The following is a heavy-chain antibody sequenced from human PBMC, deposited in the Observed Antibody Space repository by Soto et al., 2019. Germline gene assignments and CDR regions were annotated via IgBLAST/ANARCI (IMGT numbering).Heavy chain of an antibody. D-gene: IGHD2-15*01. CDR3: ASGTCYATRVVHYYYGLDV. J-gene: IGHJ6*02. Sequence: QVQLVQSGAEVKKPGSSVKVSCKASGGTLSSYVITWVRQAPGQGLEWMGGILPSFGTTEYAQKFQGRVTITADISTRTDYMEVSSLRSEDTAVFYGASGTCYATRVVHYYYGLDVWGQGTTVTVSS. CDR1: GGTLSSYV. V-gene: IGHV1-69*06. CDR2: ILPSFGTT.